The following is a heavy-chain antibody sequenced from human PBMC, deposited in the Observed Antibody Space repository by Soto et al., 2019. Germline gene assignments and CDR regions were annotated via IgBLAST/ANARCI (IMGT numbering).Heavy chain of an antibody. CDR2: ISGSGGST. Sequence: PGGSLRLCCAASGFTFSSYAMRWVRQAPGKGLEWVSAISGSGGSTYYADSVKGRFTISRDNSKNTLYLQMNSLRAEDTAVYYCANGGYSSGWYFDYWGQGTLVTVSS. V-gene: IGHV3-23*01. CDR3: ANGGYSSGWYFDY. J-gene: IGHJ4*02. D-gene: IGHD6-19*01. CDR1: GFTFSSYA.